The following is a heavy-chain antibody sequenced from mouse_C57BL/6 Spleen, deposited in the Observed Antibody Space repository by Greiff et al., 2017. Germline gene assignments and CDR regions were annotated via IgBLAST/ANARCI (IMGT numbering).Heavy chain of an antibody. J-gene: IGHJ4*01. Sequence: EVKLVESGEGLVKPGGSLKLSCAASGFTFSSSAMSWVRQTPEKRLEWVAYISSGGDYIYYADTVKGRFTISRDNARNTLDLQLSSLKSEDTAMYYCTRFVYSPYAMDYWGQGTSVTVSS. V-gene: IGHV5-9-1*02. CDR3: TRFVYSPYAMDY. D-gene: IGHD2-12*01. CDR2: ISSGGDYI. CDR1: GFTFSSSA.